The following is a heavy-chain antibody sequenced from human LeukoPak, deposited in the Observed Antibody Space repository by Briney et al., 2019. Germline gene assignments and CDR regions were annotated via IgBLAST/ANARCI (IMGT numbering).Heavy chain of an antibody. Sequence: ASVKVSCKASGGTFSSYAISWVRQAPGQGLEWMGWISAYNGNTNYAQKLQGRVTMTTDTSTSTAYMELRSLRSDDTAVYYCARYHYYYYYMDVWGKGTTVTISS. V-gene: IGHV1-18*01. CDR3: ARYHYYYYYMDV. CDR2: ISAYNGNT. CDR1: GGTFSSYA. J-gene: IGHJ6*03.